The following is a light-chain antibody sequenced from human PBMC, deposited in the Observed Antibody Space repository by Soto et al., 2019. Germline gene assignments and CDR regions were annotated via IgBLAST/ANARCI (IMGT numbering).Light chain of an antibody. CDR3: QQRSNWPLT. CDR2: DAS. V-gene: IGKV3-11*01. Sequence: EIVLTQSPATLSLSPGERAALSCRASQSVSSYLAWYQQKPGQAPGLLIYDASNRATGIPARFSGSGSGTDFTLTISSLEPEDFAVYYCQQRSNWPLTFGGGTKVELK. CDR1: QSVSSY. J-gene: IGKJ4*01.